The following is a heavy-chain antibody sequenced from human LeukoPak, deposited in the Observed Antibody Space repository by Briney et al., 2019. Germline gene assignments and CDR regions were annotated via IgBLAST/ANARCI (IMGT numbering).Heavy chain of an antibody. D-gene: IGHD4-23*01. J-gene: IGHJ4*02. V-gene: IGHV1-18*01. CDR2: ISAYNGNT. CDR3: ARVRAISDYGGNRYFDY. Sequence: ASVKVSCKASGYTFTSYGISWVRQAPGQGLEWMGWISAYNGNTNYAQKLQGRVTMTTDTSTSTAYMELRSLRSDDTAVYYCARVRAISDYGGNRYFDYWGQGTLVTVSS. CDR1: GYTFTSYG.